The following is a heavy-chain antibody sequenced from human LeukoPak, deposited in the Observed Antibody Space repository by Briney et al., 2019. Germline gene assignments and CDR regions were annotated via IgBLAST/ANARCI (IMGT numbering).Heavy chain of an antibody. CDR3: AKDMYGGNSVLLD. Sequence: GRSLRLSCAASGFTFDDYAMHWVRQAPGKGLEWVSGISWNSGSIGYADSVKGRFTISRDNAKNSLYLQMNSLGAEDTALYYCAKDMYGGNSVLLDWGQGTLVTVSS. J-gene: IGHJ4*02. CDR2: ISWNSGSI. V-gene: IGHV3-9*01. D-gene: IGHD4-23*01. CDR1: GFTFDDYA.